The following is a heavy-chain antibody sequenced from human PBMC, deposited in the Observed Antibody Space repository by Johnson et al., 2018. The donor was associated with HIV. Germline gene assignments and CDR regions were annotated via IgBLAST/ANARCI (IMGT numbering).Heavy chain of an antibody. CDR1: GFTFDDYG. V-gene: IGHV3-20*04. CDR2: INWNGGST. CDR3: ARDRWYSSSSGGVDDAFDI. D-gene: IGHD6-6*01. Sequence: VQLVESGGGLIKPGGSLRLSCAASGFTFDDYGMSWVRQAPGKGLEWVSGINWNGGSTSYADSVKGRFPISRDNSKNTLYLQMNSLRAEDTAVYYCARDRWYSSSSGGVDDAFDIWGQGTMVTVSS. J-gene: IGHJ3*02.